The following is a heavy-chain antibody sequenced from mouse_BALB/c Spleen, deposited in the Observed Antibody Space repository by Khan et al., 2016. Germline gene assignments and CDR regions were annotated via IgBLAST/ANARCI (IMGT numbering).Heavy chain of an antibody. CDR2: INTHSGVP. J-gene: IGHJ2*01. CDR3: ARTVGNFGYFAY. D-gene: IGHD2-1*01. V-gene: IGHV9-4*02. Sequence: QIQLVQSGPELKKPGETVRISCKASGYTFTTAGMQWVQKMPGKGLKWIGWINTHSGVPKYAEDFKGRFAFSLETSASTAYLQIRNLTHEDTATYSCARTVGNFGYFAYWGQGTPLTVSS. CDR1: GYTFTTAG.